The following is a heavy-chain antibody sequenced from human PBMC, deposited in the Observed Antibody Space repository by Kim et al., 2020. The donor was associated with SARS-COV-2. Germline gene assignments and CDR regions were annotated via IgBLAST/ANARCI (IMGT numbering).Heavy chain of an antibody. V-gene: IGHV3-48*03. CDR1: GFTFSSYE. CDR3: ARDNSRPRGYYYGYYYGMDV. D-gene: IGHD3-22*01. J-gene: IGHJ6*02. Sequence: GGSLRLSCAASGFTFSSYEMNWVRQAPGKGLEWVSYISSSGSTIYYADSVKGRFTISRDNAKNSLYLQMNSLRAEDTAVYYCARDNSRPRGYYYGYYYGMDVWGQGTTVTVSS. CDR2: ISSSGSTI.